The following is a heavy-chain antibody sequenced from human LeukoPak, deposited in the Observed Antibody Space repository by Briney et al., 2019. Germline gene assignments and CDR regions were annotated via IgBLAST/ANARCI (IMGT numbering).Heavy chain of an antibody. Sequence: GASVKVSCKASGGTFSSYTISWVRQTPGQGLEWMGRIIPILGIADYAQKFQGRVTITADKSTSTAYMELSSLRSEDTAVYYCAIKAKGDYWGQGTLVTVSS. CDR1: GGTFSSYT. CDR3: AIKAKGDY. V-gene: IGHV1-69*02. CDR2: IIPILGIA. J-gene: IGHJ4*02.